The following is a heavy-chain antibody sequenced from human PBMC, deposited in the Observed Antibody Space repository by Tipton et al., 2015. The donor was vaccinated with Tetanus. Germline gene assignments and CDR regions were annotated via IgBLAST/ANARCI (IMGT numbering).Heavy chain of an antibody. CDR1: GFTVSSNY. V-gene: IGHV3-53*01. Sequence: VQLVQSGGGLIQPGGSLRLSCAASGFTVSSNYMSWVRQAPGKGLEWVSVIYSGGGTYYADSVKGRFTISRDNSKNTLYLQMNSLRAEDAAVYYWASSEGAAAGLFGPWGQGTLVTVSS. D-gene: IGHD6-13*01. CDR2: IYSGGGT. CDR3: ASSEGAAAGLFGP. J-gene: IGHJ5*02.